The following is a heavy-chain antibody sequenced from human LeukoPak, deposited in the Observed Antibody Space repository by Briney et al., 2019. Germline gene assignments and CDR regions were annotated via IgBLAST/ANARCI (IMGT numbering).Heavy chain of an antibody. CDR2: IRSKAYGGTT. Sequence: GRSLRLSCTASGFTFGDYAMSWARQAPGKGLEWVGFIRSKAYGGTTEYAASVKGRFTISRDDSKSIAYLQMNSLKTEDTAVYYCTREDQYYFDYWGQGTLVTVSS. CDR1: GFTFGDYA. V-gene: IGHV3-49*04. D-gene: IGHD2-2*01. J-gene: IGHJ4*02. CDR3: TREDQYYFDY.